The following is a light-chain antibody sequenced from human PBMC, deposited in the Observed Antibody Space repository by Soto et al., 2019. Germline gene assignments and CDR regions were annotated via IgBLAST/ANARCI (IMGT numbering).Light chain of an antibody. CDR1: SSDVGGYNY. Sequence: QSVLTQPASVSGSPGQSITISCTGTSSDVGGYNYVSWYQQHPGKAPKLMIYDVSKRPSGVPDRFSGSKSGNTASLTISGLQAEDEADYYCCSYAGSSYVFGTGIKVTVL. V-gene: IGLV2-11*01. CDR2: DVS. CDR3: CSYAGSSYV. J-gene: IGLJ1*01.